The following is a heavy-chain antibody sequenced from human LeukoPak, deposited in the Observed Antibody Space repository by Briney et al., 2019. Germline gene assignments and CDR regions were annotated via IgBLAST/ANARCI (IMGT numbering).Heavy chain of an antibody. Sequence: PGGSLRLSCAASGFTFSSYAMHWVRQAPGKGLEWVAVISYDGSNKYYADSVKGRFTISRDNSKNTLYLQMNSLRAEDTAVYYCARPPGIAVAGNFDYWGQGTLSPSPQ. D-gene: IGHD6-19*01. CDR1: GFTFSSYA. CDR2: ISYDGSNK. CDR3: ARPPGIAVAGNFDY. J-gene: IGHJ4*02. V-gene: IGHV3-30-3*01.